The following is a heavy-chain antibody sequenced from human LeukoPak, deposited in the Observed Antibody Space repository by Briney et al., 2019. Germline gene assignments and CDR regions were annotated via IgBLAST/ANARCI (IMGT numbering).Heavy chain of an antibody. Sequence: GGSLRLSCAASGFTFIAYSMNWVRQSPGKGLEWVSSISSSSAYIYYADSVEGRFTVSRDNAKNSLYLQMNSLRAEDTAVYYCARENFYDSSGYDAFDIWGQGTMVTVSS. CDR1: GFTFIAYS. D-gene: IGHD3-22*01. V-gene: IGHV3-21*01. CDR2: ISSSSAYI. J-gene: IGHJ3*02. CDR3: ARENFYDSSGYDAFDI.